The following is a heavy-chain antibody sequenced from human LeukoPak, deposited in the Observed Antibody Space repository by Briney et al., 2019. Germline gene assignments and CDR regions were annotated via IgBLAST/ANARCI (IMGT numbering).Heavy chain of an antibody. Sequence: GGSLRLSCAASGFIVSSNYMSWVRQAPGKGLEWVSVIYSGGTTYYADSVKGRFTISRDNSKNTLYLQMNSLRDEDTAVYYRARDSSGWYDHWGQGTLVTVSS. V-gene: IGHV3-53*01. J-gene: IGHJ5*02. CDR2: IYSGGTT. CDR1: GFIVSSNY. D-gene: IGHD6-19*01. CDR3: ARDSSGWYDH.